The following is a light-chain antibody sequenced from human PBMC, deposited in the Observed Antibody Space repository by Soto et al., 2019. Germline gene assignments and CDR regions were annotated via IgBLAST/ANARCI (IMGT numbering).Light chain of an antibody. CDR2: LGS. J-gene: IGKJ2*01. CDR1: QSLLHSNGYNY. CDR3: MQALQAPYT. Sequence: DMVMTQSPLSLPVTPGEPASISCRASQSLLHSNGYNYLDWYLQKPGQSPQLLIFLGSNRASGVPDRFSGSGSGTDFTLKISRVEAEDVGFYYCMQALQAPYTVGLGTKLEIK. V-gene: IGKV2-28*01.